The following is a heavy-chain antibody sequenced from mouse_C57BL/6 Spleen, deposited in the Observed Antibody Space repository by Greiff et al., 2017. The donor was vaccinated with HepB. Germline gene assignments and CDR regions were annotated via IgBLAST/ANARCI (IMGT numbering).Heavy chain of an antibody. CDR1: GYTFTSYG. CDR2: IFPRSGNT. CDR3: ARREDLVIWDTTAAWYFDV. J-gene: IGHJ1*03. V-gene: IGHV1-81*01. Sequence: QVQLQQSGAELARPGASVKLSCKASGYTFTSYGISWVKQRTGQGLEWIGEIFPRSGNTYYNEKFKGSATLTADKSSSTAYMEIRSLTSEDSAVYFCARREDLVIWDTTAAWYFDVWGTGTTVTVSS. D-gene: IGHD1-2*01.